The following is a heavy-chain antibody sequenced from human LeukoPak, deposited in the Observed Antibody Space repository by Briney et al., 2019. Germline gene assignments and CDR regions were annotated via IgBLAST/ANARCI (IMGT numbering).Heavy chain of an antibody. CDR3: ARIDCSSTSCNYYYYYMDV. Sequence: GGSLRLSCAASGFTFSSYSMNWVRQAPGKGLEWVSSISSSSSYIYYADSVKGRFTISRDNAKNSLYLQMNSLRAEDTAVYYCARIDCSSTSCNYYYYYMDVWGKGTTVTVSS. D-gene: IGHD2-2*01. CDR2: ISSSSSYI. J-gene: IGHJ6*03. V-gene: IGHV3-21*01. CDR1: GFTFSSYS.